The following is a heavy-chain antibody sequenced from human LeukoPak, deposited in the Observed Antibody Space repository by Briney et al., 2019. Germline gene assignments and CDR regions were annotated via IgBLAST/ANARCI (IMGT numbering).Heavy chain of an antibody. CDR3: AKDSDYGDYGFPGY. J-gene: IGHJ4*02. D-gene: IGHD4-17*01. Sequence: GGSLRLSCAASGFTFSSYAMSWVRQAPGKGLEWVAFIRYDGSNKYYADSVKGRFTISRDNSKNTLYLQMNSLRAEDTAVYYCAKDSDYGDYGFPGYWGQGTLVTVSS. CDR2: IRYDGSNK. CDR1: GFTFSSYA. V-gene: IGHV3-30*02.